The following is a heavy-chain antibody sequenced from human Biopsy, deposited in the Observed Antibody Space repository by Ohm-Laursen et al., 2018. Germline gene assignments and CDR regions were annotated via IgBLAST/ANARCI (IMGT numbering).Heavy chain of an antibody. CDR2: IYTIGDT. J-gene: IGHJ3*01. CDR3: AREDEGLLRALDL. V-gene: IGHV4-4*07. Sequence: TLSLTCTVSGASMTGYFWTWVRQPAGKGLEWIGHIYTIGDTTYNPSLESRVTMSLDTSKNQFSLKMTSLTAADTAVYFCAREDEGLLRALDLWGQGTMVAVSS. CDR1: GASMTGYF. D-gene: IGHD3-3*01.